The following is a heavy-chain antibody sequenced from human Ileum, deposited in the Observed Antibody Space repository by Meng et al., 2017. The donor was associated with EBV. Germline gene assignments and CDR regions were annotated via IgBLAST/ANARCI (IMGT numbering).Heavy chain of an antibody. Sequence: QVQLRGSGPGCVEPSQTLSPTCAVSGGSISSGAYHWSWIRQPPGKGLEWIGHSGSPSYNPSLRSRLTISVDPSKNQFSLRLDSATAADTAVYYCAIYAEGAGGKGYWGQGTLVTVSS. J-gene: IGHJ4*02. CDR3: AIYAEGAGGKGY. CDR2: HSGSP. D-gene: IGHD6-13*01. V-gene: IGHV4-30-4*01. CDR1: GGSISSGAYH.